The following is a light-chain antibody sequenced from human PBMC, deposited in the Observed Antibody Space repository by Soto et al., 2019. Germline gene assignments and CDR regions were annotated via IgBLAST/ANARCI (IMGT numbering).Light chain of an antibody. Sequence: QSALTQPRSVSGSPGQSVTISCTGTSSVVGGYNYVSWYQQHPGKAPKLMIYDVSKRPSGVPDRFSGSKSGNTASLTISGLQAEDEADYYCCSYAGSYSYAFVTGTKVTVL. J-gene: IGLJ1*01. V-gene: IGLV2-11*01. CDR1: SSVVGGYNY. CDR2: DVS. CDR3: CSYAGSYSYA.